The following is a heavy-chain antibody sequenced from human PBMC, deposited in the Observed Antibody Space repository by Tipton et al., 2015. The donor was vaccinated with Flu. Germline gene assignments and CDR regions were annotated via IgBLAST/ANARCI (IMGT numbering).Heavy chain of an antibody. CDR1: GDSISGSYY. J-gene: IGHJ4*02. CDR3: ARHTGDSVRGVIDY. D-gene: IGHD3-10*02. Sequence: TLSLTCTVSGDSISGSYYWGWIRQAPGKGLEWIGNIYHTGSTYHNPSLKSRVTMSVDTSRNHLSLRLRSVTAADTAVYYCARHTGDSVRGVIDYWGQGTLVTVSS. CDR2: IYHTGST. V-gene: IGHV4-38-2*02.